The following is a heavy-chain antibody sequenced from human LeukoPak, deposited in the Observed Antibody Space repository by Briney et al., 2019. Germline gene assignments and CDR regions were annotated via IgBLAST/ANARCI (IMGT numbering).Heavy chain of an antibody. CDR2: ISSSSSTI. D-gene: IGHD2-15*01. J-gene: IGHJ5*02. CDR3: ARDRSRAPYCSGGSCFA. CDR1: GFTFSSYS. Sequence: GGSLRLSCAASGFTFSSYSMNWVRQAPGKGLEWVSHISSSSSTIYYADSVKGRFTISRDNAKNSLYLQMNSLRAEDTAVYYCARDRSRAPYCSGGSCFAWGQGTLVTVSS. V-gene: IGHV3-48*01.